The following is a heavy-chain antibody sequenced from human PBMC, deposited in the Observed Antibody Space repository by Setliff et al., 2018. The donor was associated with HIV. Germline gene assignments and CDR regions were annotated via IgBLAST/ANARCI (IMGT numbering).Heavy chain of an antibody. V-gene: IGHV4-61*02. Sequence: KTSETLSLTCTVSGGSIRNEDYFWSWIRQPAGKGLEWIGRFYTSGSTNYNPPFKSRVTISEGTSENQFSLKLTSVTAADTAIYYCARGGGRVVRGLIGMYYFDYWGQGILVTVS. CDR2: FYTSGST. J-gene: IGHJ4*02. CDR3: ARGGGRVVRGLIGMYYFDY. CDR1: GGSIRNEDYF. D-gene: IGHD3-10*01.